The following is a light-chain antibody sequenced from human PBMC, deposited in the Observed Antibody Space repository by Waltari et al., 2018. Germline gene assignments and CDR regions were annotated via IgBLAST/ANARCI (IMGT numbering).Light chain of an antibody. CDR3: QQYNNWPPYT. CDR2: GAS. V-gene: IGKV3-15*01. CDR1: QRINNT. J-gene: IGKJ2*01. Sequence: EIVMTQSPASLSVSPWARATLSCRASQRINNTVAWYQQIPGQAPRPLMDGASTRATGVPARFSGSGSGTEFTLTISSMQSEDFAVYYCQQYNNWPPYTFGQGDQAGDQT.